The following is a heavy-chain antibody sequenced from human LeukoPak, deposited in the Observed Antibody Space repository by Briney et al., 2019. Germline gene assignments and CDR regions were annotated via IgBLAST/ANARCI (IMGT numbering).Heavy chain of an antibody. D-gene: IGHD2-15*01. V-gene: IGHV1-2*02. CDR3: ARGVEYCSGGSCSRWFDP. Sequence: ASVKVSCKASGYTFTGYYMHWVRQAPGQGLEWMGWINPNSGGTNYAQKSQGRVTMTRDTSISTAYMELSRLRSDDTAVYYCARGVEYCSGGSCSRWFDPWGQGTLVTVSS. CDR1: GYTFTGYY. J-gene: IGHJ5*02. CDR2: INPNSGGT.